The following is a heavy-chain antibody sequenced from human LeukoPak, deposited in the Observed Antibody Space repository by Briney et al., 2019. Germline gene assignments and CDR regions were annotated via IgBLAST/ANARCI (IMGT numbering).Heavy chain of an antibody. V-gene: IGHV3-30-3*01. Sequence: GGSLRLSCAASGFTFSSYAMHWVRQAPGKGLEWVAVISYDGSNKYYADSVKGRFTISRDNSKNTLYLQMNSLRAEDTAVYYCARDFDYWGQGTLVTVSS. CDR3: ARDFDY. CDR1: GFTFSSYA. CDR2: ISYDGSNK. J-gene: IGHJ4*02.